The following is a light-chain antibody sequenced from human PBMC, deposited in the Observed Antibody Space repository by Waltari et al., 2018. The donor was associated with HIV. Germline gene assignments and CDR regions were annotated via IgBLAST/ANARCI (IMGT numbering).Light chain of an antibody. J-gene: IGKJ2*01. Sequence: IQMTQSPSSLSASVGDRVTITCRSSQNINNYLNWYLQKPGKAPKLLIYAASSLQSGVPSRFSGSGSETDFILTINNLQPEDVATYYCQQTYITPMFTFGQGTRLDIK. V-gene: IGKV1-39*01. CDR3: QQTYITPMFT. CDR1: QNINNY. CDR2: AAS.